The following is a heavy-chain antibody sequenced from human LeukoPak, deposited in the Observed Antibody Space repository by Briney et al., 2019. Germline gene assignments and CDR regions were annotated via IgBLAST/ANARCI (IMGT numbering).Heavy chain of an antibody. Sequence: PGGSLRLSCAASGFTFSSYEMNWVRQAPGKGLEWVSYISSSGSTIYYADSVKGRFTISRDNAKNSLYLQMNSLGAEDTAVYYCARDRAPRTIFGVVIMFDYWGQGTLVTVSS. D-gene: IGHD3-3*01. CDR3: ARDRAPRTIFGVVIMFDY. V-gene: IGHV3-48*03. J-gene: IGHJ4*02. CDR1: GFTFSSYE. CDR2: ISSSGSTI.